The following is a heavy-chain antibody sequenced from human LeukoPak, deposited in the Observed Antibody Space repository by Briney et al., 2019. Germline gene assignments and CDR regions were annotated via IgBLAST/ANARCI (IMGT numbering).Heavy chain of an antibody. J-gene: IGHJ3*02. CDR1: GYTFSSYG. CDR2: ISAYDGNT. D-gene: IGHD3-22*01. CDR3: ARDTMIVVVIPTYDAFDI. Sequence: GASVKVSCKDSGYTFSSYGISWVRQAPAQGLQWMGWISAYDGNTNYAKKPQGRVTMTTDTSTSTAYMELRRLRSDHTAVYYCARDTMIVVVIPTYDAFDIWGQGTMVTVSS. V-gene: IGHV1-18*01.